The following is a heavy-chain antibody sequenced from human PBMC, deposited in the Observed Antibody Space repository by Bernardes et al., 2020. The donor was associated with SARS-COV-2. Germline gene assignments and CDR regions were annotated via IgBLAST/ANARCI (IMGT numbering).Heavy chain of an antibody. J-gene: IGHJ4*02. CDR1: GFTFSSYS. CDR3: ARVSDAYCSSTSCYMGYGDYDY. D-gene: IGHD2-2*02. CDR2: ISSSSSYI. V-gene: IGHV3-21*01. Sequence: SLSLSCAASGFTFSSYSMNWVRQAPGKGLEWVSSISSSSSYIYYADSVKGRFTISRDNAKNSLYLQMNSLRAEDTAVYYCARVSDAYCSSTSCYMGYGDYDYWGQGTLVTVSS.